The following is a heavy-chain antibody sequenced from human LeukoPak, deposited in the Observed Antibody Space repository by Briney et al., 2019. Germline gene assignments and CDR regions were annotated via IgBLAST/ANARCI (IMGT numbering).Heavy chain of an antibody. V-gene: IGHV3-30*04. D-gene: IGHD3-10*01. CDR3: ARDYNGHWSVDY. Sequence: GPLRLSCAASGFTFNSYHIHWVRQAPGKGLEWVALISPNGNNKHYPDSVKGRFTLSRDNSKNTLNLQMNSLRVEDTALYYCARDYNGHWSVDYWGQGTLVTVSS. J-gene: IGHJ4*02. CDR1: GFTFNSYH. CDR2: ISPNGNNK.